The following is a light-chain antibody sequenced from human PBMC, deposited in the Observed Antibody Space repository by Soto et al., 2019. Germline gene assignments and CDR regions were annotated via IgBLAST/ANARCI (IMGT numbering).Light chain of an antibody. V-gene: IGKV3-20*01. J-gene: IGKJ1*01. CDR2: GAS. Sequence: EIVLTQSPGTLSLSPGERATLSCRASQSVSNNYLAWYQQKPGQAPRRLIFGASGRATGIPDRFSGSGFGTDFTLAISRLEPEDFAVYYCQQYGTSPTFGQGTKVEIK. CDR3: QQYGTSPT. CDR1: QSVSNNY.